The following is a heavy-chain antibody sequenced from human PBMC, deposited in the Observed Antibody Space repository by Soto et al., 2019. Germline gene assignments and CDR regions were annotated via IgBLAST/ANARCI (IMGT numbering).Heavy chain of an antibody. CDR3: ATWHEREHAYDV. Sequence: DVQLVESGGGLMQPGESLRLSCAASGLTVSGKKYVAWVRQAPGMVLEWVSALYDVDGSFYADSVKGRFTTSSDSYNTTVYLQMNGLSPDDTAVYYCATWHEREHAYDVWGQGTTVTVSS. V-gene: IGHV3-53*01. D-gene: IGHD1-1*01. CDR1: GLTVSGKKY. CDR2: LYDVDGS. J-gene: IGHJ3*01.